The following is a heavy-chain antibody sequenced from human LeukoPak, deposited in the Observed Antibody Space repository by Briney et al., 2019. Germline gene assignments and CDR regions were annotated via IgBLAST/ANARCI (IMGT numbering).Heavy chain of an antibody. CDR1: GFTFSTYA. J-gene: IGHJ4*02. D-gene: IGHD2-21*01. CDR3: ARTPTGRYSDY. Sequence: GGSLRLFRAASGFTFSTYAMHWVRQAPGKGLEYVSAISSNGGSTNYANSVKGRFTISRDNSNNTLYLQMGSLRAEDMAVYYCARTPTGRYSDYWGQGTLVTVSS. V-gene: IGHV3-64*01. CDR2: ISSNGGST.